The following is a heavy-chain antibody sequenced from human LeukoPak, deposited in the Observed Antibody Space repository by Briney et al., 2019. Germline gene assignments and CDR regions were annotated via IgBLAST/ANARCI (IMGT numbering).Heavy chain of an antibody. V-gene: IGHV4-59*01. CDR1: GGSISSYY. CDR3: ARGSGGYYYYPDY. D-gene: IGHD3-22*01. CDR2: IYYSGST. J-gene: IGHJ4*02. Sequence: SETLSLTCTVSGGSISSYYWSWIRQPPGKGLESIGYIYYSGSTNYNPSLKSRVTISVDTSKNQFSLKLSSVTAADTAVYYCARGSGGYYYYPDYWGQGTLVTVSS.